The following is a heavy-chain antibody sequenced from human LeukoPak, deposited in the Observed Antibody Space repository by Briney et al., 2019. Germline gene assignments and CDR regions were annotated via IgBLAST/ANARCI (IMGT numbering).Heavy chain of an antibody. CDR3: ATDQRYAFDY. CDR1: GFTVSSNY. Sequence: KPGGSLRLSCAASGFTVSSNYMSWVRQAPGKGLEWISNIRTTAEGAKYAYYADSVKGRVTISRDDGKNTLYLHMNSLRDDDTAVYYCATDQRYAFDYWGQGILVTVSS. J-gene: IGHJ4*02. V-gene: IGHV3-11*03. CDR2: IRTTAEGAKYA. D-gene: IGHD3-9*01.